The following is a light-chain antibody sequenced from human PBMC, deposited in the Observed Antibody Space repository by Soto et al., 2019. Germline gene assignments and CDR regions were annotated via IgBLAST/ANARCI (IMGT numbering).Light chain of an antibody. CDR2: GTS. J-gene: IGKJ1*01. CDR1: QSVSSSY. V-gene: IGKV3-20*01. Sequence: EIVLTQSPGTLSLSPGERATLSCRASQSVSSSYLAWYQQKPGQAPRLLIYGTSSRATAIPDRFSGSGSGTDFPLTISRLEPEDFAVYYCQQYGSSSWTFGQGTTVEIK. CDR3: QQYGSSSWT.